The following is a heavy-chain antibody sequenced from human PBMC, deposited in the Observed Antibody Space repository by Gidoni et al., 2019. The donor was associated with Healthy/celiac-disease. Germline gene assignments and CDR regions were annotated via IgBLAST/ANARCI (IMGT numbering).Heavy chain of an antibody. CDR1: GGSISSGSYY. Sequence: QVQLQESGPGLVKPSQTLSLTCTVSGGSISSGSYYWSWIRQPAGKGLEWIGRIYTSGSTNYNPSLKSRVTISVDTSKNQFSLKLSSVTAADTAVYYCASDYYGSGSYSYFDYWGQGTLVTVSS. V-gene: IGHV4-61*02. J-gene: IGHJ4*02. CDR3: ASDYYGSGSYSYFDY. CDR2: IYTSGST. D-gene: IGHD3-10*01.